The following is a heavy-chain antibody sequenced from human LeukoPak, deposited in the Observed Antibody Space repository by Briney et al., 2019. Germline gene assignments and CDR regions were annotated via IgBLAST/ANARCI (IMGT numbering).Heavy chain of an antibody. CDR1: GFTFNNCD. Sequence: GGSLRLSCVASGFTFNNCDMTWVRQAPGKGLEWVSAISDSDGSTKYADSVKGRFTISTDKSKNTLYLQMNSLRAEDTAVYHCAKADCRSINCYVKDFWGKGTTVSVSS. J-gene: IGHJ6*04. CDR3: AKADCRSINCYVKDF. V-gene: IGHV3-23*01. D-gene: IGHD2-2*01. CDR2: ISDSDGST.